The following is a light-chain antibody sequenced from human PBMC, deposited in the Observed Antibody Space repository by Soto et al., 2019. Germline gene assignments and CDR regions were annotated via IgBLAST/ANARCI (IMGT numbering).Light chain of an antibody. CDR3: QQYDNLLIFT. Sequence: DLQMTQSPSSLSASVGDRVTITCQASQDINKFLNWYQQKPGKAPKLLIYDASNLETGVPSRFSGSGSGTDFTFTISSLQPEDIATYYCQQYDNLLIFTFGPGTKVDI. V-gene: IGKV1-33*01. CDR1: QDINKF. J-gene: IGKJ3*01. CDR2: DAS.